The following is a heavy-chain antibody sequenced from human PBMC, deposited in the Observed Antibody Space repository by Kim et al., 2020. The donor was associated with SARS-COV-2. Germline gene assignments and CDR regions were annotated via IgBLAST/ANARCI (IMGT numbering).Heavy chain of an antibody. Sequence: GGSLRLSCAASGFTFSSYSMNWVRQAPGKGLEWVSSISSSSSYIYYADSVKGRFTISRDNAKNSLYLQMNSLRAEDTAVYYCARGPDILTSAGYWGQGTLVTVSS. CDR2: ISSSSSYI. CDR3: ARGPDILTSAGY. J-gene: IGHJ4*02. V-gene: IGHV3-21*01. CDR1: GFTFSSYS. D-gene: IGHD3-9*01.